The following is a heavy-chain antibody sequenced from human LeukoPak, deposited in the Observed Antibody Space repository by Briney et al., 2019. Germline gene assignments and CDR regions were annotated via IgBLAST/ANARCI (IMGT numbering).Heavy chain of an antibody. D-gene: IGHD5-12*01. CDR3: ARDWDPGHIVAQN. Sequence: TGGSLRLSCAASGFIFSNYRMNWVRQAPGKGLEWVSYISSSSSTIYYADSVKGRFTISRDNAKNSLYLQMNSLRAEDTAVYYCARDWDPGHIVAQNWGQGTLVTVSS. J-gene: IGHJ4*02. CDR1: GFIFSNYR. V-gene: IGHV3-48*01. CDR2: ISSSSSTI.